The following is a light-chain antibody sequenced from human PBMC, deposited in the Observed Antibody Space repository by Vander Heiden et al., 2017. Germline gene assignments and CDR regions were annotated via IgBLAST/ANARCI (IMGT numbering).Light chain of an antibody. CDR3: QAWDSSTAV. J-gene: IGLJ2*01. V-gene: IGLV3-1*01. CDR1: KLGNKY. Sequence: SYELTQPPSVPVSPGQTASITCSGDKLGNKYVCWYQQKPGQSPVLVIYQDSKRPSGIPERFSGSNSGNTATLTISGTQAMDEADYYCQAWDSSTAVFGGGTRLAVL. CDR2: QDS.